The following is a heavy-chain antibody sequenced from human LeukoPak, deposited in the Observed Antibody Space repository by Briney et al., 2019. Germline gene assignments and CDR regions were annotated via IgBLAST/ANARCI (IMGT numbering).Heavy chain of an antibody. D-gene: IGHD4-11*01. CDR1: GGSISSSSYY. Sequence: PSETLSLTCTVSGGSISSSSYYWGWIRQPPGKGLEWIGSIYYSGSTYYNPSLKSRVTISVDTSKNQFSLKLSSVTAADTAVYYCARGGEDYGNYFYWGQGTLVTVSS. CDR2: IYYSGST. CDR3: ARGGEDYGNYFY. J-gene: IGHJ4*02. V-gene: IGHV4-39*07.